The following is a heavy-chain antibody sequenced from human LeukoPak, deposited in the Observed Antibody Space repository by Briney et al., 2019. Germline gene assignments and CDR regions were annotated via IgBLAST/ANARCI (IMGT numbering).Heavy chain of an antibody. CDR3: ARTVHYSSGWSPTYYFDY. CDR2: INHSGST. D-gene: IGHD6-19*01. J-gene: IGHJ4*02. V-gene: IGHV4-34*01. Sequence: PSETLSLTCAVYGGSFSGYYWSWIRQPPGKGLEWIGEINHSGSTNYNPSLKSRVTISEDTSKNQFSLKLSSVTAADTAVYYCARTVHYSSGWSPTYYFDYWGQGTLVTVSS. CDR1: GGSFSGYY.